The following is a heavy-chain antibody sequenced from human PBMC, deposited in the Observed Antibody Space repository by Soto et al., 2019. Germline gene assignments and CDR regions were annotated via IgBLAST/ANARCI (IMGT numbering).Heavy chain of an antibody. J-gene: IGHJ5*02. Sequence: SETLSLTCTVSGGSISSSRYYWGWIRQPPGKGLEWIGNIYFSGSTYCNPSLKSRVSISADTSKNQFSLQLSSVTAADTAVYYCATSYSWNDVGWFDPWGQGTLVTVSS. CDR3: ATSYSWNDVGWFDP. V-gene: IGHV4-39*01. D-gene: IGHD1-1*01. CDR2: IYFSGST. CDR1: GGSISSSRYY.